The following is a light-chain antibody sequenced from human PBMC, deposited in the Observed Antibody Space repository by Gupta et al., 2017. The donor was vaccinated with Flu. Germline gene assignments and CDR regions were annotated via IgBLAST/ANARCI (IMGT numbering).Light chain of an antibody. CDR2: AAS. CDR3: QQSDNSPYS. CDR1: QNIKNY. J-gene: IGKJ2*03. V-gene: IGKV1-39*01. Sequence: DIQVTQSPSSLSASVGDRVTISCRTSQNIKNYLNWYQQKPGQAPKVLIYAASKLQSRVPSRFSGGGSETNFTLTINRLQPEDLATYCCQQSDNSPYSFGQGSKVEIK.